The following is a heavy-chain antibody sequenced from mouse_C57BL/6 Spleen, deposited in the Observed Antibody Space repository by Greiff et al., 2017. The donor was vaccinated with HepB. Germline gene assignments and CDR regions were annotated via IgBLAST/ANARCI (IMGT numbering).Heavy chain of an antibody. J-gene: IGHJ1*03. V-gene: IGHV5-4*01. D-gene: IGHD3-3*01. CDR2: ISDGGSYT. CDR1: GFTFSSYA. CDR3: ARGGDGWYFDV. Sequence: EVQRVESGGGLVKPGGSLKLSCAASGFTFSSYAMSWVRQTPEKRLEWVATISDGGSYTYYPDNVKGRFTISRDNAKNNLYLQMSHLKSEDTAMYYCARGGDGWYFDVWGTGTTVTVSS.